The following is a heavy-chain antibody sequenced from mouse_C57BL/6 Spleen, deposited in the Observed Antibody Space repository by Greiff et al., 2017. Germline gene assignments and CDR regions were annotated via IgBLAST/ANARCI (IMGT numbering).Heavy chain of an antibody. Sequence: QVQLQQPGAELVKPGASVKVSCKASGYTFTSYWMHWVKQRPGQGLEWIGRIHPSDSDTNYNQKFKGKATLTVDKSSSTAYMQLSSLTSEDSAVYYCGGWLRYYAMDYWGQGTSVTVSS. V-gene: IGHV1-74*01. J-gene: IGHJ4*01. CDR3: GGWLRYYAMDY. CDR2: IHPSDSDT. D-gene: IGHD2-2*01. CDR1: GYTFTSYW.